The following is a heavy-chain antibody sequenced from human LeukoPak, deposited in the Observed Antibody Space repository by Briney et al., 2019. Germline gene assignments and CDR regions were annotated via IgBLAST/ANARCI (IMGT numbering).Heavy chain of an antibody. J-gene: IGHJ2*01. CDR2: IYTSGST. D-gene: IGHD3-10*01. V-gene: IGHV4-61*02. CDR1: GGSISSGSYY. CDR3: ARLLPLYYYGSGSYYPRYFDL. Sequence: SQTLSLTCTVSGGSISSGSYYWSWIRQPAGKGLEWIGRIYTSGSTNYNPSLKSRVTISVDTSKNQFSLKLSSVTAADTAVYYCARLLPLYYYGSGSYYPRYFDLWGRGTLVTVSS.